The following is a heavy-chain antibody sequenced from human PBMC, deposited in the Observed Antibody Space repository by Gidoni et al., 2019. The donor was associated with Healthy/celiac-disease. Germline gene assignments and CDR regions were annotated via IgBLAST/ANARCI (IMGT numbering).Heavy chain of an antibody. CDR3: ARDEWVRGFGELLSTPFWL. D-gene: IGHD3-10*01. J-gene: IGHJ4*02. Sequence: QVQLVQSGAEVKKPGASVKVSCKASGYTFTGYYMHWVRQAPGQGLEWMGWINPNSGGTNYAQKFQGRVTMTRDTSISTAYMELSRLRSDDTAVYYCARDEWVRGFGELLSTPFWLWGQGTLVTVSS. V-gene: IGHV1-2*02. CDR1: GYTFTGYY. CDR2: INPNSGGT.